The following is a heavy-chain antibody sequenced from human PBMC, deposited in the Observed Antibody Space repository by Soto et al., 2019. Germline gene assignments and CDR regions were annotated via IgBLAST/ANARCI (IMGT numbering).Heavy chain of an antibody. D-gene: IGHD4-17*01. CDR2: LSGSGTST. J-gene: IGHJ4*02. Sequence: GSLRLSCAASGFSFVNYAMNWVRQAPGKGLEWVSGLSGSGTSTYYADSVKGRFTISRDNYRDTLFLQMNSLTADDTAVYFCARDGTTMVTLYYFDYWGPGTLVTVSS. V-gene: IGHV3-23*01. CDR3: ARDGTTMVTLYYFDY. CDR1: GFSFVNYA.